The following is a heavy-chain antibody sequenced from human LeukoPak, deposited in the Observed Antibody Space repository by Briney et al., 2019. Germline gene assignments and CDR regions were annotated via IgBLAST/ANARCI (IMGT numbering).Heavy chain of an antibody. CDR1: GGSISSGGYS. D-gene: IGHD3-3*01. V-gene: IGHV4-30-2*01. Sequence: PSETLSLTCAVSGGSISSGGYSWSWIRQPPGKGLEWIGYIYHSGSTYYNPSLKSRVTISVDRSKNQFSLKLSSVTAADTAVYYCARMYYDFWSGYPVNWFGPWGQGTLVTVSS. CDR2: IYHSGST. CDR3: ARMYYDFWSGYPVNWFGP. J-gene: IGHJ5*02.